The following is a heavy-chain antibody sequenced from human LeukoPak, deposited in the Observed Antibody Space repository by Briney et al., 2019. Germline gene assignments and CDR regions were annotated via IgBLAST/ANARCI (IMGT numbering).Heavy chain of an antibody. CDR2: IYYSGST. J-gene: IGHJ4*02. Sequence: SETLSLTCTVSGGSISSSSYYWGWIRQPPGKGLEWIGSIYYSGSTYYNPSLKSRVTISVDTSKNQFSLKLSSVTAADTAVYCCASEKTYTKYYFDYWGQGTLVTVSS. CDR1: GGSISSSSYY. CDR3: ASEKTYTKYYFDY. D-gene: IGHD1-1*01. V-gene: IGHV4-39*01.